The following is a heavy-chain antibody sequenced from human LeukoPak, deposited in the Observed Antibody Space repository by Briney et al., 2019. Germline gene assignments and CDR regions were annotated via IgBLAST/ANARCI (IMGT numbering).Heavy chain of an antibody. D-gene: IGHD2-2*03. CDR2: IWYDGSNK. CDR3: ARDGYCSSTSCPPYFDL. CDR1: GFTFSSYG. J-gene: IGHJ2*01. V-gene: IGHV3-33*01. Sequence: PGRSLRLSCAAPGFTFSSYGMHWVRQAPGKGLEWVAVIWYDGSNKYYADSVKGRFTISRDNSKNTLYLQMNSLRAEDTAVYYCARDGYCSSTSCPPYFDLWGRGTLVTVSS.